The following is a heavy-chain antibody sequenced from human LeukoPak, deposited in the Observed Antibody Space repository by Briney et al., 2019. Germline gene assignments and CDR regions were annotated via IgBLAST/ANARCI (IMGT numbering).Heavy chain of an antibody. CDR1: RYTFTGYY. J-gene: IGHJ4*02. V-gene: IGHV1-2*02. Sequence: ASVKVSCKGSRYTFTGYYMNWVRQAPGQGLEWMGWINPNSGGTNYAQKFQGRVTMTRDTSISTAYMELSRLRSDDTAVYYCARGPHWDPHFDYWGQGTLVTVSS. CDR2: INPNSGGT. CDR3: ARGPHWDPHFDY. D-gene: IGHD7-27*01.